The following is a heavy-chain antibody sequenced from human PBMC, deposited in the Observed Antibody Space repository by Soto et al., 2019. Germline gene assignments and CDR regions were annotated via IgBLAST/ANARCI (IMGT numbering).Heavy chain of an antibody. J-gene: IGHJ6*01. V-gene: IGHV4-39*01. Sequence: SRIQKSAGNGLDWIGSFYYSGSTYSNPFLKSRVTISVDTSKNQFSLILTSVTAADTAVYYCARGALHSELGSGPINGGMDFWGQGSTVTVTS. CDR3: ARGALHSELGSGPINGGMDF. D-gene: IGHD3-3*01. CDR2: FYYSGST.